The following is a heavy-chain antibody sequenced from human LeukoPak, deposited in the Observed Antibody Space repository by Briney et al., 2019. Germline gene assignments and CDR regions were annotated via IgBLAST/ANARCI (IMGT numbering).Heavy chain of an antibody. CDR2: ITPIVDIA. Sequence: ASVKVSCKASGGSFSNYAFSWVRQAPGQGLEWMGRITPIVDIATYIQKFQGRVTITANKFTSTAYMELSSLTSEDTAVYYCASGLGFCSGSDCTNLVKDYYYGMNVWGQGTAVTVSS. J-gene: IGHJ6*02. D-gene: IGHD2-15*01. CDR1: GGSFSNYA. V-gene: IGHV1-69*04. CDR3: ASGLGFCSGSDCTNLVKDYYYGMNV.